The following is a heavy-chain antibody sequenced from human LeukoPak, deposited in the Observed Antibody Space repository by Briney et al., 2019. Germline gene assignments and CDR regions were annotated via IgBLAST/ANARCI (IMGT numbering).Heavy chain of an antibody. J-gene: IGHJ4*02. CDR3: ARLKGRSSSFYFDY. CDR2: IYHSGST. CDR1: GGSISSGGYS. V-gene: IGHV4-30-2*01. Sequence: SQTLSLTCAVSGGSISSGGYSWSWIRQPPGKGLEWIGYIYHSGSTYYNPSLKSRVTISVDRSKNQFSLKLSSVTAADTAVYYCARLKGRSSSFYFDYWGQGTLVTVSS. D-gene: IGHD6-13*01.